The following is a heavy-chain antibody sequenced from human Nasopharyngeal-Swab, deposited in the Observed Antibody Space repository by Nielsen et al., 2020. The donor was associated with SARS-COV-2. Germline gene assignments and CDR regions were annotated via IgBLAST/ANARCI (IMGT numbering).Heavy chain of an antibody. CDR1: GFTFSSYS. Sequence: GGSLRLSCAASGFTFSSYSMNWVRQAPGKGLEWVSSISSSSSYIYYADSVKGRFTISRDNAKNSLYLQMKSLRAGDTAVYSCSRVSEVCYILPFDYRGQGTLVTLS. D-gene: IGHD3-16*02. CDR3: SRVSEVCYILPFDY. CDR2: ISSSSSYI. V-gene: IGHV3-21*01. J-gene: IGHJ4*02.